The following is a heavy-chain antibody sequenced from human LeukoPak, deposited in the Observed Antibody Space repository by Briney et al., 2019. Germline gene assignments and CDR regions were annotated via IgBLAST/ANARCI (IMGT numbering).Heavy chain of an antibody. D-gene: IGHD6-13*01. CDR3: ARESRNIAAAATAFDI. V-gene: IGHV4-4*07. CDR1: GGPFSGYY. J-gene: IGHJ3*02. Sequence: SETLSLTCAVYGGPFSGYYWSWIRQPAGKGLEWIGRIYTSGSTNYNPSLKSRVTISVDTSKNQFSLKLSSVTAADTAVYYCARESRNIAAAATAFDIWGQGTMVTVSS. CDR2: IYTSGST.